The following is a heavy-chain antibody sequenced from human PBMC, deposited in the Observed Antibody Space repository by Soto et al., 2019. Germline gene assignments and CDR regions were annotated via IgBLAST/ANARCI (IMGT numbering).Heavy chain of an antibody. V-gene: IGHV4-39*01. D-gene: IGHD2-8*01. CDR3: ARQAPNGSLVYFDY. Sequence: QLQLQESGPGLVKPSETLSLTCTVSGGSISSSSYYWGWIRQPPGKGLEWIGSIYYSGSTYYNPSLKSRVTISVDTSKNQFSLKLSSVTAADTAVYYCARQAPNGSLVYFDYWGQGTLVTVSS. CDR2: IYYSGST. J-gene: IGHJ4*02. CDR1: GGSISSSSYY.